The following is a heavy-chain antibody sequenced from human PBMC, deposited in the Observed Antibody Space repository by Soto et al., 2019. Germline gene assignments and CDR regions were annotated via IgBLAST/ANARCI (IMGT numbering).Heavy chain of an antibody. J-gene: IGHJ4*02. Sequence: EVQLLESGGGLVQPGGSLILSCAASGFTFSSYAMSWVRQAPGKGLEWLAGITFRGDYTYYADSVKGRFTLSRDNSRNRLDLQMNSLKVEDTALYYCAKLGTMGVFDNWGQGTLLTVSS. CDR1: GFTFSSYA. CDR3: AKLGTMGVFDN. D-gene: IGHD1-26*01. V-gene: IGHV3-23*01. CDR2: ITFRGDYT.